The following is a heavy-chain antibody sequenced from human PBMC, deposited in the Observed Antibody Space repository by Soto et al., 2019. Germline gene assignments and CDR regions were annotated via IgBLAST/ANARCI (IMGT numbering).Heavy chain of an antibody. V-gene: IGHV3-33*01. CDR3: ARDDDYEANAIDL. CDR1: GFTFSRYG. Sequence: GGSLRLSCVASGFTFSRYGMHWVRQAPGKGLEWVAVIWNDGSKQVYDDSVKGRFTISRDNSKNTLYLEMDSLRDEDTSVYYCARDDDYEANAIDLWGQGTLVTVSS. D-gene: IGHD4-17*01. CDR2: IWNDGSKQ. J-gene: IGHJ5*02.